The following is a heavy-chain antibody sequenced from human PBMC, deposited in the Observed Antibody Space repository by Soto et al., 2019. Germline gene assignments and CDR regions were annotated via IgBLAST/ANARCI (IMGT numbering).Heavy chain of an antibody. J-gene: IGHJ4*02. Sequence: PSETLSLTCTVSGGSISSSSYYWGWIRQPPGKGLEWIGSIYYSGSTYYNPSLKSRVTISVDTSKNQFSLKLSSVTAADTAVYYCAGNDIVVVVAATFDYWGQGTLVTVSS. CDR2: IYYSGST. CDR1: GGSISSSSYY. V-gene: IGHV4-39*01. CDR3: AGNDIVVVVAATFDY. D-gene: IGHD2-15*01.